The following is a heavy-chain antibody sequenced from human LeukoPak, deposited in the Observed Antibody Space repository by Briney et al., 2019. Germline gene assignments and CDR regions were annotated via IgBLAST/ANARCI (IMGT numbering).Heavy chain of an antibody. V-gene: IGHV5-51*01. D-gene: IGHD3-22*01. CDR1: GYSFTSYW. CDR2: IFPGDSDT. CDR3: ARRKGYYDSTGYYSYDH. Sequence: GESLKISCKGSGYSFTSYWIGWVRQMPGKGLEWMGIIFPGDSDTRYSPSFQGQVTISADKSITTAYLQWSSLKASDTAMYYCARRKGYYDSTGYYSYDHWGQGTLVTVSP. J-gene: IGHJ4*02.